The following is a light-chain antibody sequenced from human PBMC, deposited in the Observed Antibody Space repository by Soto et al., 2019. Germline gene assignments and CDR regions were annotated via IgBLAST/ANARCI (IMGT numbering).Light chain of an antibody. CDR3: QQYNNYPYT. J-gene: IGKJ2*01. Sequence: DIQLTQSPSTLSASVGDRVTITCRGSQSFNGWLAWYQQTAGKAPNLLISKASTLQSGVPSRFSVSGSGTEFTLTISSLQPDDFATYYCQQYNNYPYTFGQGTKLEIK. V-gene: IGKV1-5*03. CDR2: KAS. CDR1: QSFNGW.